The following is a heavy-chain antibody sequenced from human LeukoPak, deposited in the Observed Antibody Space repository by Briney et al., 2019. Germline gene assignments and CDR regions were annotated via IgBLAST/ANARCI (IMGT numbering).Heavy chain of an antibody. D-gene: IGHD2-15*01. CDR2: ISSSSSYI. J-gene: IGHJ4*02. CDR1: GFTFSSYS. Sequence: KAGGSLRLSCAASGFTFSSYSLNWVRQAPGKGLEWVSSISSSSSYIYYADSVKGRFTISRDNAKNSLYLQMNSLRAEDTAVYYCATLWEVEDRFFDYWGQGTLVTVSS. V-gene: IGHV3-21*01. CDR3: ATLWEVEDRFFDY.